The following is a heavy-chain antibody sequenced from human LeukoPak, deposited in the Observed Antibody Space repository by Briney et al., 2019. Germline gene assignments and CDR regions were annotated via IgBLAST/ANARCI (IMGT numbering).Heavy chain of an antibody. D-gene: IGHD6-13*01. CDR2: IWSDGSKT. Sequence: GGSLRLSCAASGFTFTNSAMPWVRQAPGKGLEWVAVIWSDGSKTYYADSVKGRFTISRDNSKNTLYLQMNSLRVEDTAVYYCARGVAAAGNPNYFDPWGQGTLVTVSS. CDR1: GFTFTNSA. CDR3: ARGVAAAGNPNYFDP. V-gene: IGHV3-33*01. J-gene: IGHJ5*02.